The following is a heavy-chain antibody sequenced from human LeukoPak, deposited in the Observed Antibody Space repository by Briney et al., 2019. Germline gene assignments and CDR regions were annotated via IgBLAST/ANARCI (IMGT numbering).Heavy chain of an antibody. CDR3: ARVGKYYDILTGYYEYFDY. Sequence: SETLSLTCTVSGGSISSGGYYWSWIRQHPGKGLEWIGYIYYSGSTYYNPSLKSRVTISVDTSKNQFSLKLSSVTAADTAVYYCARVGKYYDILTGYYEYFDYWGQGTLATVSS. CDR2: IYYSGST. D-gene: IGHD3-9*01. J-gene: IGHJ4*02. V-gene: IGHV4-31*03. CDR1: GGSISSGGYY.